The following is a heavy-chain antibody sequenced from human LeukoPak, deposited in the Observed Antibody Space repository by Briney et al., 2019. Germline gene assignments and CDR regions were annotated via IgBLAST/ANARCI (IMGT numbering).Heavy chain of an antibody. D-gene: IGHD6-13*01. J-gene: IGHJ4*02. V-gene: IGHV4-34*01. CDR3: ARVSGVAAAGTPSDY. CDR1: GGSFSGYY. Sequence: SETLSLTCAVYGGSFSGYYWSWIRQPPGKGLEWLGEINHSGSTNYNPSLKSRVTISVDTSKNQFSLKLSSVTAADTAVYYCARVSGVAAAGTPSDYWGQGTLVTISS. CDR2: INHSGST.